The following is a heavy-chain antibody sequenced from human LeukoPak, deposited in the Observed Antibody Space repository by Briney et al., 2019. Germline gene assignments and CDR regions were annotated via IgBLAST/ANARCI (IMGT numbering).Heavy chain of an antibody. Sequence: ASVKVSCKASGYTFTSYGISWVRQAPGQGLGWMGWISAYNGNTNYAQKLQGRVTMTTDTSTSTAYMELRSLRSDDTAVYYCAREYAYYYDSSGYYYESAYYFDYWGQGTLVTVSS. D-gene: IGHD3-22*01. V-gene: IGHV1-18*01. CDR2: ISAYNGNT. CDR3: AREYAYYYDSSGYYYESAYYFDY. CDR1: GYTFTSYG. J-gene: IGHJ4*02.